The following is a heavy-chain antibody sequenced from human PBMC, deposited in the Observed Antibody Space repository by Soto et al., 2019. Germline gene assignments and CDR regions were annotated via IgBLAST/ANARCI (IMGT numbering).Heavy chain of an antibody. CDR3: AKDLATVTTGWVYYYYGMDV. J-gene: IGHJ6*02. V-gene: IGHV3-30*18. CDR1: GFTFSSYG. CDR2: ISYDGSNK. D-gene: IGHD4-17*01. Sequence: QVQLVESGGGVVQPGRSLRLSCAASGFTFSSYGMHWVRQAPGKGLEWVAVISYDGSNKYYADSVKGRFTISRDNSKNTLYLQRNSLRAEDTAVYYCAKDLATVTTGWVYYYYGMDVWGQGTTVTVSS.